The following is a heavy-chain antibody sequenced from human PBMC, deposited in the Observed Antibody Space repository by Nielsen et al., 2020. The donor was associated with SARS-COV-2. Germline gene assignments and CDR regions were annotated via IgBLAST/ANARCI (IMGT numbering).Heavy chain of an antibody. V-gene: IGHV3-9*01. Sequence: SLKISCAASGFTFDDYAMHWVRQAPGKGLEWVSGISWNSGSIGYADSVKGRFTISRDNAKNSLYLQMNSLRAEDTAVYYCARTTAMVTSHAFDIWGQGTMVTVSS. J-gene: IGHJ3*02. D-gene: IGHD5-18*01. CDR3: ARTTAMVTSHAFDI. CDR1: GFTFDDYA. CDR2: ISWNSGSI.